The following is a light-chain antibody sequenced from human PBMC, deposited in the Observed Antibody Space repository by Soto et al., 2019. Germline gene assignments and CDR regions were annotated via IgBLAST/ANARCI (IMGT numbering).Light chain of an antibody. J-gene: IGLJ3*02. V-gene: IGLV2-23*02. CDR1: SSDVGNYNL. CDR3: CSYAGSSTWV. Sequence: QSALTQPASVSGSPGQSITISCTGTSSDVGNYNLVSWYQQHPGKAPKLMIHDVSKRPSGVSNRFSGSKSGKTASLTISGLQAEDGADYYCCSYAGSSTWVFGGGTKLTVL. CDR2: DVS.